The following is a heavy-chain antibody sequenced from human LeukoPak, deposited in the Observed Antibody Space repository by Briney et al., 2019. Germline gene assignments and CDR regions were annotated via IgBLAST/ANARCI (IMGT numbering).Heavy chain of an antibody. CDR3: ARSVVLYYFDY. Sequence: SETLSLTCTVSGDSMSNYYWSRIRQPPGKGLEWIGYIYYSGSTSYNPSLKSRVTISEDTSKNQFSLKLSSVTAADTAVYYCARSVVLYYFDYWGQGILVTVSS. J-gene: IGHJ4*02. V-gene: IGHV4-59*01. CDR1: GDSMSNYY. CDR2: IYYSGST. D-gene: IGHD2-2*01.